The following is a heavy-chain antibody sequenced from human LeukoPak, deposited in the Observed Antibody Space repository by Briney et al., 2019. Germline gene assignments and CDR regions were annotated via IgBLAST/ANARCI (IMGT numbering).Heavy chain of an antibody. CDR1: GFTFSGSA. CDR3: ARDHGYCANGVCYMQNDY. J-gene: IGHJ4*02. V-gene: IGHV3-73*01. Sequence: GGSLRLSCAASGFTFSGSAMHWVRQASGKGLEWVGRIRSKANSYAAAYAASVKGRFTISRDNSKNTLYLQMNSLRAEDTAVYFCARDHGYCANGVCYMQNDYWGQGTLVTVSS. CDR2: IRSKANSYAA. D-gene: IGHD2-8*01.